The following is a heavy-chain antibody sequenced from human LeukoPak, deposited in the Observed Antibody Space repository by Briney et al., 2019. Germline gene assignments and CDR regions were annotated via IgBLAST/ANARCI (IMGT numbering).Heavy chain of an antibody. Sequence: GASVKVSCKASGGTFSSYAISWVRQAPGQGLEWMGGIVPMFGTTNYAQKFQGRLTITADASTSTAYMELSSLRSEDTAVYYCASGPFLTFDHTPEGYYHYFMDVWGTGTTV. D-gene: IGHD1-14*01. CDR2: IVPMFGTT. J-gene: IGHJ6*03. CDR1: GGTFSSYA. CDR3: ASGPFLTFDHTPEGYYHYFMDV. V-gene: IGHV1-69*13.